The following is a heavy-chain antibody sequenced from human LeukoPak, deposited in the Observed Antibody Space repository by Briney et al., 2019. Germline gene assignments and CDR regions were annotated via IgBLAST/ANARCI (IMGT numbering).Heavy chain of an antibody. V-gene: IGHV1-18*04. J-gene: IGHJ4*02. CDR1: GYTFTGYY. D-gene: IGHD5-24*01. Sequence: ASVKVSCKASGYTFTGYYMHWVRQAPGQGLEWMGWISAYNGNTNYAQKLQGRVTMTTDTSTSTAYMELRSLRSDDTAVYYCARNARRATDLDYWGQGTLVTVSS. CDR3: ARNARRATDLDY. CDR2: ISAYNGNT.